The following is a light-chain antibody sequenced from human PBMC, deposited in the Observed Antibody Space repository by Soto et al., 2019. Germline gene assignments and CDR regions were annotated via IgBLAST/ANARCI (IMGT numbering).Light chain of an antibody. CDR1: QSVSSN. Sequence: EIVMTQSPATLSVSPGERATLSCRASQSVSSNLAWYQQKPGQTPKLLIYVASTRATGIPARFSGSGSGKKFPLTISSLRFEDFAVYYCQQYNVWPLTFGGGTKVEFK. CDR2: VAS. J-gene: IGKJ4*01. CDR3: QQYNVWPLT. V-gene: IGKV3-15*01.